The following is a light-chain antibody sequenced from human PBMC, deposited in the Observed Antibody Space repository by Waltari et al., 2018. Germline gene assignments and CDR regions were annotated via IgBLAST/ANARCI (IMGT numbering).Light chain of an antibody. V-gene: IGLV2-14*01. CDR3: SSFTTSSSLV. Sequence: QSALTQPASVSGSPGQSITISCTGTSSDVGVYNYVSWYRQHPGKAPKLMISDVSNRPSGVSNRFSGSKSGNTASLTISGLQAEDEADYYCSSFTTSSSLVFGTGTKVTVL. J-gene: IGLJ1*01. CDR2: DVS. CDR1: SSDVGVYNY.